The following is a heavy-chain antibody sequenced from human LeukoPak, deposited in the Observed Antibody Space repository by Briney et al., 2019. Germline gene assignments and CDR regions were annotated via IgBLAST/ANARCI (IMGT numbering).Heavy chain of an antibody. V-gene: IGHV1-8*01. CDR3: ARSGKVEESYYDFWSGYFRDPYYYYGMDV. J-gene: IGHJ6*02. CDR1: GYTFTSYD. Sequence: ASVKVSCKASGYTFTSYDINWVRQATGQGLEWVGWMNPNSGNTGYAQKFQGRVTMTRNTSISTAYMELSSLRSEDTAVYYCARSGKVEESYYDFWSGYFRDPYYYYGMDVWGQGTTVTVSS. D-gene: IGHD3-3*01. CDR2: MNPNSGNT.